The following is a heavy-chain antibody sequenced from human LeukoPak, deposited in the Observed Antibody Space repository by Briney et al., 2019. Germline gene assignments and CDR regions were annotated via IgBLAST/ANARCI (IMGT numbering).Heavy chain of an antibody. CDR2: ISSISSTM. J-gene: IGHJ4*02. D-gene: IGHD3-10*01. CDR1: KFTFSDYY. CDR3: ARCGDGLPCDFDY. V-gene: IGHV3-11*04. Sequence: GGSLRLSCAASKFTFSDYYMSWIRQAPGKGLEWVSYISSISSTMYYADSVKGRFTISRDNAKNSLYLQMNSLRAEDTAIYYCARCGDGLPCDFDYWGQGTLVTVSS.